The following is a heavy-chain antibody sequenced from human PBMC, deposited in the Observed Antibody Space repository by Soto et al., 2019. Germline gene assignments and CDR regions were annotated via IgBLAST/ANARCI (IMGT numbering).Heavy chain of an antibody. D-gene: IGHD1-26*01. CDR1: GFTVSSNY. CDR3: ARESGSYGGGYYGMDV. Sequence: VESGGGLIQPGGSLRLSCAASGFTVSSNYMSWVRQAPGKGLEWVSVIYSGGSTYYADSVKGRFTISRDNSKNTLYLQMNSLRAEDTAVYYCARESGSYGGGYYGMDVWGQGTTVTVSS. V-gene: IGHV3-53*01. CDR2: IYSGGST. J-gene: IGHJ6*02.